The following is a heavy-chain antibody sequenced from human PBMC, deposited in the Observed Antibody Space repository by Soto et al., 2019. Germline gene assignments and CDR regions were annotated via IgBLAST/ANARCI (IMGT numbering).Heavy chain of an antibody. D-gene: IGHD3-22*01. Sequence: PGESLKISCRTSGYRFTSYWIAWVRQMPGKGLEWMGIIFPSDSDTRYSPSFQGQVTISADRSTSTVFLQWASLRASDTAVYFCARKDKSGYFNWFDPWGQGTLVTVSS. V-gene: IGHV5-51*01. J-gene: IGHJ5*02. CDR2: IFPSDSDT. CDR1: GYRFTSYW. CDR3: ARKDKSGYFNWFDP.